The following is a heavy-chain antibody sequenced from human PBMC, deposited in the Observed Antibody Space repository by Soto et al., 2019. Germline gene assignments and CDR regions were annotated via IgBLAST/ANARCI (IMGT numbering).Heavy chain of an antibody. Sequence: SETLXLTWTVSGDSISTYYGTWIRQSPGKGPEWIGYVHHSGTTNYNPSLASRVTMSLDTSKNQFSLTLNAVTAADTAVYYCATRPPWGGYFGVFDYWSQGTLVTVSS. CDR2: VHHSGTT. V-gene: IGHV4-59*01. J-gene: IGHJ4*02. CDR1: GDSISTYY. D-gene: IGHD2-21*01. CDR3: ATRPPWGGYFGVFDY.